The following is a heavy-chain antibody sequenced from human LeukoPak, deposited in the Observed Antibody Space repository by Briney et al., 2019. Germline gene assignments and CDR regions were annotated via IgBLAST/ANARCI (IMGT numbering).Heavy chain of an antibody. CDR1: GCTFTSYA. V-gene: IGHV1-3*01. CDR2: INAGNGNT. CDR3: ARGGPKSLIAVATF. D-gene: IGHD6-19*01. J-gene: IGHJ4*02. Sequence: ASVKVSCKASGCTFTSYAMHWVRQAPGQRLEWMGWINAGNGNTKYSQKFQGRVTITRDTSASTAYMELSSLRSEDTAVYYCARGGPKSLIAVATFWGQGTLVTVSS.